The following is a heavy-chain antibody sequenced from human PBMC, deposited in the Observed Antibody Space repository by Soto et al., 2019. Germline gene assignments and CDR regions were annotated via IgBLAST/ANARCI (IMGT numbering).Heavy chain of an antibody. CDR2: ISNRGDT. J-gene: IGHJ3*02. D-gene: IGHD2-15*01. CDR3: AREPRYCRGGICSITGDAYDI. V-gene: IGHV3-66*01. CDR1: GFIVSDTY. Sequence: EVQLVESGGGLVQPGGSLRLSCTASGFIVSDTYVNWVRQAPGKGLEWVSVISNRGDTHYADSVRGRFSLSRDISDNTLHLQMNNLRVEYTAVYYCAREPRYCRGGICSITGDAYDIWGQGTMVTVSS.